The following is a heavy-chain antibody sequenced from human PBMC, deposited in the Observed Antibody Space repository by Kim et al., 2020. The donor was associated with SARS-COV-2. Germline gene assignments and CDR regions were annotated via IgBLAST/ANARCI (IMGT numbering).Heavy chain of an antibody. CDR1: GYTFTSYA. Sequence: ASVKVSCKASGYTFTSYAMNWVRQAPGQGLEWMGWINTNTGNPTYAQGFTGRFVFSLDTSVSTAYLQISSLKAEDTAVYYCARDGGLYYYDSSGYYPTNWFDPWGQGTLVTVSS. J-gene: IGHJ5*02. CDR2: INTNTGNP. V-gene: IGHV7-4-1*02. CDR3: ARDGGLYYYDSSGYYPTNWFDP. D-gene: IGHD3-22*01.